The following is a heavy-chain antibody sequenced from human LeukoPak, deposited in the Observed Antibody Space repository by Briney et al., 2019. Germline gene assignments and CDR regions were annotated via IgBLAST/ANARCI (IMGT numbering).Heavy chain of an antibody. J-gene: IGHJ5*02. CDR2: ISAYNGNT. V-gene: IGHV1-18*01. Sequence: ASVKVSCKASGYTFTSYGVSWVRQAPGQRLEWMGWISAYNGNTNYAQKLQGRVTMTTDTSTSTAYMELRSLRSDDTAVYYCARDKAQYIVVVPAAMGWFDPWGQGTLVTVSS. D-gene: IGHD2-2*01. CDR3: ARDKAQYIVVVPAAMGWFDP. CDR1: GYTFTSYG.